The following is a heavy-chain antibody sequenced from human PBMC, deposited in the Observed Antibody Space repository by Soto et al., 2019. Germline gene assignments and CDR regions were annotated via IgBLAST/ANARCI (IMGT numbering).Heavy chain of an antibody. CDR2: INWNGGST. Sequence: EVQLVESGGGVVRPGGSLRLSCAASGFTFDDYGMRWVRQAPGKGLEWVSGINWNGGSTGYADSVKGRFTISRDNAKNSLYLQMNSLRAEDTALYYCARGGRNFDWLLYWNYWGQGTLVTVSS. J-gene: IGHJ4*02. V-gene: IGHV3-20*04. CDR1: GFTFDDYG. CDR3: ARGGRNFDWLLYWNY. D-gene: IGHD3-9*01.